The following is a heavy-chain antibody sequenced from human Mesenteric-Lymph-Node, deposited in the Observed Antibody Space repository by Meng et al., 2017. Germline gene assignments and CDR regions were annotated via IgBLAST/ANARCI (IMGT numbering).Heavy chain of an antibody. CDR1: GFTFTTYG. J-gene: IGHJ5*02. CDR3: ARGPGSGTYFSWFDP. CDR2: IWYDERSE. D-gene: IGHD3-10*01. Sequence: GESLKISCAASGFTFTTYGMNWLRQAPGKGLEWVAIIWYDERSESYAASVKGRFTISRDNSKNTHYLQMNSLRVEDTAVYYCARGPGSGTYFSWFDPWGQGTLVTVSS. V-gene: IGHV3-33*01.